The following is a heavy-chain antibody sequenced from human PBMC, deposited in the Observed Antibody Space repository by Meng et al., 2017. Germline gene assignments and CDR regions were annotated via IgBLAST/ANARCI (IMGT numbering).Heavy chain of an antibody. V-gene: IGHV3-30-3*01. Sequence: QVQLVESGGGVVQPGRSLRLSCATSGFTFISYAMHWVRQAPGKGLEWVAIVGHDGNSGCYADSVRGRFTISRDNSLNMVYLHMNSLRPEDTAVYYCARDPQYYYDSSGYLDYWGQGTLVTVSS. CDR3: ARDPQYYYDSSGYLDY. CDR1: GFTFISYA. CDR2: VGHDGNSG. D-gene: IGHD3-22*01. J-gene: IGHJ4*02.